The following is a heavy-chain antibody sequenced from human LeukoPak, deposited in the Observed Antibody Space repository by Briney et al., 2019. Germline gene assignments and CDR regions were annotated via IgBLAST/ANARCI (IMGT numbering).Heavy chain of an antibody. CDR2: INPSGGST. V-gene: IGHV1-46*01. D-gene: IGHD2-15*01. CDR3: ARFCSGGSCYRDAPDYYYYGMDV. J-gene: IGHJ6*02. CDR1: GYTFTSYY. Sequence: GASVKVSCKASGYTFTSYYMHWVRQAPGQGLEWMGIINPSGGSTSYAQKFQGRVTMTRDTSTSTVYMELSSLRSEDAAVYYCARFCSGGSCYRDAPDYYYYGMDVWGQGTTVTVSS.